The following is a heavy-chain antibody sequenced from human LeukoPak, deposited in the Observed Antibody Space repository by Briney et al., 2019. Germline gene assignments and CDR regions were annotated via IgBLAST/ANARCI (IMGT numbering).Heavy chain of an antibody. CDR1: GGSITSSSYY. CDR2: IFYSGTS. V-gene: IGHV4-39*01. Sequence: PSETLSLTCAVSGGSITSSSYYWGWLRQPPGKGLEWIVYIFYSGTSHYNPSLKSRLTISVDTSKSQFSLRLSSVTAADTAVYYCARGGFTSPFDYWGQGTLVTVSS. J-gene: IGHJ4*02. CDR3: ARGGFTSPFDY. D-gene: IGHD3-3*01.